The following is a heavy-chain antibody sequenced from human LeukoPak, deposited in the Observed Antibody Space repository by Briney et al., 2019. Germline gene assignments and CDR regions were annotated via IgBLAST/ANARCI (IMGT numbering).Heavy chain of an antibody. CDR3: ATTTSGGDAFDI. Sequence: SETLSLTCTVSGDSISSYYWSWLRQPPGKELEYIGYIFYTGSTKYNPSLKSRVTISVDTSTNQLSLKLTSLTAADTAVYYCATTTSGGDAFDIWGQGTMVTVSS. J-gene: IGHJ3*02. V-gene: IGHV4-59*08. CDR1: GDSISSYY. CDR2: IFYTGST. D-gene: IGHD1-26*01.